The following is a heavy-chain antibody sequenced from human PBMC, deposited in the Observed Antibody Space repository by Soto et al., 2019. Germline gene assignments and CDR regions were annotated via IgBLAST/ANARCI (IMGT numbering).Heavy chain of an antibody. CDR3: ATYQKGYNWNYFDH. CDR1: GASISGSYYY. CDR2: VFYTGFT. V-gene: IGHV4-39*01. Sequence: QLQLQESGPGLVKPSETLSLTCAVSGASISGSYYYWAWLRQSPGKGPEWIGSVFYTGFTSYNPSLESRVSVSLDTSKSQFSLKLSAVTAADTAVYYCATYQKGYNWNYFDHWGQGALVTVSS. D-gene: IGHD1-20*01. J-gene: IGHJ4*02.